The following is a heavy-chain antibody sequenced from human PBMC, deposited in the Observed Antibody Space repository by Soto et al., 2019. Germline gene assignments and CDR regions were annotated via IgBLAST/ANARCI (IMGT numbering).Heavy chain of an antibody. CDR2: ISYDGSNK. CDR1: GFTFSSYG. J-gene: IGHJ3*02. Sequence: HVQLVESGGGVVQPGRSLRLSCAASGFTFSSYGMHWVRQAPGKGLEWVAVISYDGSNKYYADSVKGRFTISRDNSKNTLYLKMNSLRAEDTAVYYCAKLVDSDAFDIWGQGTMVTVSS. V-gene: IGHV3-30*18. D-gene: IGHD2-21*01. CDR3: AKLVDSDAFDI.